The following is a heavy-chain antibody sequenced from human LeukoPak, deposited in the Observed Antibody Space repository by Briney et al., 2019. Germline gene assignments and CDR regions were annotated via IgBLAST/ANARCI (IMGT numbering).Heavy chain of an antibody. CDR3: ARTPRTPYYGMDV. CDR1: GGSISSYY. J-gene: IGHJ6*04. CDR2: IYYSGST. V-gene: IGHV4-59*01. D-gene: IGHD2-15*01. Sequence: KPSETLSLTCTVSGGSISSYYWSWIRQPPEKGLEWIGYIYYSGSTNYNPSLKSRVTISVDTSKNQFSLKLSSVTAADTAVYYCARTPRTPYYGMDVWGKGTTVTVSS.